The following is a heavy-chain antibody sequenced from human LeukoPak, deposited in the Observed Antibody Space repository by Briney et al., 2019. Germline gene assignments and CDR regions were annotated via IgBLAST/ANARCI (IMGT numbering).Heavy chain of an antibody. CDR1: GGSISNYY. D-gene: IGHD3-9*01. CDR3: ARGGVDWTFDY. V-gene: IGHV4-4*07. Sequence: SETLTLTCTVSGGSISNYYWSWIRQPAGKGLEWIGHIYTSGSTNYNPSLKSRVTMSVDTSKNQFSLNLSSVTAADTAVYYCARGGVDWTFDYWGQGTLVTVSS. J-gene: IGHJ4*02. CDR2: IYTSGST.